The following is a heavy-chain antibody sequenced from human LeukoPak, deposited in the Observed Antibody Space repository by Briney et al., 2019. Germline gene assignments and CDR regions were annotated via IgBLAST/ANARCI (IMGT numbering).Heavy chain of an antibody. CDR1: GYTFTDYY. J-gene: IGHJ4*02. Sequence: ASVKVSCKASGYTFTDYYMHWLRQAPGQGLEWMGTINPSGGSTTYAQKFQGRVTMTRDTSTSTVYMELSSLRSEDTAVYYCARDHGSAYYRAPRHWGQGTLVTVSS. V-gene: IGHV1-46*01. CDR3: ARDHGSAYYRAPRH. D-gene: IGHD3-10*01. CDR2: INPSGGST.